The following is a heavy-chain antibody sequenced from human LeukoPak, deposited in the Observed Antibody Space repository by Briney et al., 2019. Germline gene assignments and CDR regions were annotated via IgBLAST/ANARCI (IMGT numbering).Heavy chain of an antibody. Sequence: SVKVSCKASGFTFTSSAVQWVRQARGQRLEWIGWIVVGSGNTNYAQKFQERVTITRDMSTSTAYMELSSLRSEDTAVYYCAAVPYYDFWSGYYTCDYWSQGTLVTVSS. J-gene: IGHJ4*02. V-gene: IGHV1-58*01. CDR1: GFTFTSSA. CDR3: AAVPYYDFWSGYYTCDY. D-gene: IGHD3-3*01. CDR2: IVVGSGNT.